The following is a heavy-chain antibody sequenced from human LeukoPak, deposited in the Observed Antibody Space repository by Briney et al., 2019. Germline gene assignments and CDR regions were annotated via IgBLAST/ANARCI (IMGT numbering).Heavy chain of an antibody. CDR3: ARGRPRYYYGSGSYYRGPFDY. D-gene: IGHD3-10*01. V-gene: IGHV4-34*01. CDR2: INHSGST. Sequence: SETLSLTCAVYGGSFSGYYWSWIRQPPGRGLEWIGEINHSGSTNYNPSLKSRVTISVDTSKNQFSLKLSSVTAADTAVYYCARGRPRYYYGSGSYYRGPFDYWGQGTLVTVSS. CDR1: GGSFSGYY. J-gene: IGHJ4*02.